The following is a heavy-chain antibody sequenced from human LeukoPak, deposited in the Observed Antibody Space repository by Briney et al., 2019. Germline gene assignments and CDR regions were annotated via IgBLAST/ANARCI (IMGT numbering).Heavy chain of an antibody. CDR3: ARDRRWFDP. CDR1: GGTFSSYA. V-gene: IGHV1-18*01. D-gene: IGHD6-6*01. CDR2: ISAYNGNT. Sequence: ASVTVSCTASGGTFSSYAISWVRQAPGQGLEWMGWISAYNGNTNYAQKLQGRVTMTTDTSTSTAYMELRSLRSDDTAVYYCARDRRWFDPWGQGTLVTVSS. J-gene: IGHJ5*02.